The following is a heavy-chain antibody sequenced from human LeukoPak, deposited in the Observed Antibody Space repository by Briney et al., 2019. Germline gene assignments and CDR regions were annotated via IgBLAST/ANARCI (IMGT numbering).Heavy chain of an antibody. V-gene: IGHV1-69*13. CDR2: IIPIFGTA. CDR3: ASHSGYSGYDYYYDY. Sequence: ASVKVSCKASGGTFSSYAISWVRQAPGQGLEWMGGIIPIFGTANYAQKFQGRVTITADESTSTAYMELSSLRSEDTAVYYCASHSGYSGYDYYYDYWGQGTLVTVSS. J-gene: IGHJ4*02. CDR1: GGTFSSYA. D-gene: IGHD5-12*01.